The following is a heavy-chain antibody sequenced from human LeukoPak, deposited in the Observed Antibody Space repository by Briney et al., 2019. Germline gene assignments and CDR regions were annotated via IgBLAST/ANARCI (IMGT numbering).Heavy chain of an antibody. CDR3: ARGGSDIVVVPASAPYAFDI. V-gene: IGHV1-69*05. CDR2: IIPIFGTA. CDR1: GGTFSSYA. Sequence: SVKVSCKASGGTFSSYAISWVRQAPGQGLEWMGGIIPIFGTANYAQKFQGRVTITTDESTSTAYMELSSLRSEDTAVYYCARGGSDIVVVPASAPYAFDIWGQGTMVTVSS. J-gene: IGHJ3*02. D-gene: IGHD2-2*01.